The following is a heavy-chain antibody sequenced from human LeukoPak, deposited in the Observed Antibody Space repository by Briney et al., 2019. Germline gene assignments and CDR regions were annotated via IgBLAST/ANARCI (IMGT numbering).Heavy chain of an antibody. CDR2: IIPIFGIA. J-gene: IGHJ6*02. D-gene: IGHD2-15*01. CDR3: ARDVGYCSGGSCYPPYGMDV. CDR1: GGTSSSYA. Sequence: GSSVKVSCKASGGTSSSYAISWVRQAPGQGLEWMGRIIPIFGIANYAQKFQGRVTITADKSTSTAYMELSSLRSEDTAVYYCARDVGYCSGGSCYPPYGMDVWGQGTTVTVSS. V-gene: IGHV1-69*04.